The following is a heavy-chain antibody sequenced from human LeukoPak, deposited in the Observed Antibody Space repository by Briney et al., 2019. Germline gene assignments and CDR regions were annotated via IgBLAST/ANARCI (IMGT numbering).Heavy chain of an antibody. CDR2: ISAYNGNT. CDR1: GYTFTSYG. CDR3: ASSYCSGGSCPGDFDY. J-gene: IGHJ4*02. Sequence: ASVKVSCKASGYTFTSYGISWVRQAPGQGLEWMGWISAYNGNTNYAQKLQGRVTMTTDTSTSTAHMELRSLRSDDTAVYYCASSYCSGGSCPGDFDYWGQGTLVTVSS. V-gene: IGHV1-18*01. D-gene: IGHD2-15*01.